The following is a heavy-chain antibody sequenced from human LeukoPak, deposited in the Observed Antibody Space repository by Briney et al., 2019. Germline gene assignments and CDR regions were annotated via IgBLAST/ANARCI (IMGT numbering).Heavy chain of an antibody. Sequence: GASEKLSCTASGYTFTGYYMHWVRQAPGHGLEGMGWINPNSGGTNYAQKFQGRVTMTRDTSISTAYMELSRLRSDDTAAYYCARDVGYCSGGSCYRFDPWGQGTLVTVSS. D-gene: IGHD2-15*01. CDR2: INPNSGGT. CDR3: ARDVGYCSGGSCYRFDP. V-gene: IGHV1-2*02. CDR1: GYTFTGYY. J-gene: IGHJ5*02.